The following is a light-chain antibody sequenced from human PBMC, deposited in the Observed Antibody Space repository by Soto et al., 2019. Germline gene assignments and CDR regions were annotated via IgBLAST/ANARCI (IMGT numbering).Light chain of an antibody. CDR3: QKYDSAPFT. CDR2: AAS. V-gene: IGKV1-27*01. J-gene: IGKJ3*01. Sequence: DIQMTQSPSSLSASVGDRLTITCRASQGISNFLVWYQQKPGKVPNVLTYAASTLQSGVPSRFSGSGSGTDFTLTISCLQPEDVATYYCQKYDSAPFTFGPVTKVDIK. CDR1: QGISNF.